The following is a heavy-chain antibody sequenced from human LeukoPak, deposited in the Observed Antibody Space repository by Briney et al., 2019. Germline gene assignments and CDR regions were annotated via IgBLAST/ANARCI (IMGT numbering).Heavy chain of an antibody. J-gene: IGHJ4*02. D-gene: IGHD3-3*01. CDR2: KREEGRDK. Sequence: GGSLRLPCVDSGFTFSISWMPWVREAPGKGLEGGANKREEGRDKNHVDSVTGRFTISRDNAKKSLYLQMNSLRAEDTAVYYCARDSGFFRFDSWGRGTLVTVSS. V-gene: IGHV3-7*01. CDR1: GFTFSISW. CDR3: ARDSGFFRFDS.